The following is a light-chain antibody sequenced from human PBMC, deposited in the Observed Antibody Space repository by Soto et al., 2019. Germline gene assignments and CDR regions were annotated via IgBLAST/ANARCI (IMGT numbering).Light chain of an antibody. CDR3: ISYTTTNTPQII. CDR1: SSDVGGYNY. Sequence: QSVLTQPASVSGSPGQSITISCTGTSSDVGGYNYVSWYQQHPGKAPKFMIYDVSNRPSGVSTRFSGSKSGNTASLTISGLQVEDEAVYNCISYTTTNTPQIIFEPGTKVT. CDR2: DVS. V-gene: IGLV2-14*01. J-gene: IGLJ1*01.